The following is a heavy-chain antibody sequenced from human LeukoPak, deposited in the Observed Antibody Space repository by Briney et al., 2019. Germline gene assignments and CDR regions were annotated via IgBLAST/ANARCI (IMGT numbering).Heavy chain of an antibody. V-gene: IGHV3-7*01. Sequence: GGSLRLSCAASGFTFSTYWMSWVRQAPGKGLEWVANIKQDGSEKNYVDSVKGRFTISRDNAKNSLYLQMNSLTAEDTAVYYCARNPPGIVGAPTHYCYYMDVWGRGTTVTIFS. CDR3: ARNPPGIVGAPTHYCYYMDV. J-gene: IGHJ6*03. CDR1: GFTFSTYW. D-gene: IGHD1-26*01. CDR2: IKQDGSEK.